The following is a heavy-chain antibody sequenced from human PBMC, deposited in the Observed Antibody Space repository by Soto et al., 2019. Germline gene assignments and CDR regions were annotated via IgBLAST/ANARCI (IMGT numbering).Heavy chain of an antibody. D-gene: IGHD3-3*01. CDR1: GGSISSISDY. V-gene: IGHV4-39*01. Sequence: SSQTLSLTWTVAGGSISSISDYWGWIRQPPGKGLEWIGSIYYSGSTYYNPSLKSRVTISVDTSKNQFSLKLSSVTAADTAVYSCASHPPAISISDHWGQRTPVPVSS. CDR2: IYYSGST. CDR3: ASHPPAISISDH. J-gene: IGHJ4*02.